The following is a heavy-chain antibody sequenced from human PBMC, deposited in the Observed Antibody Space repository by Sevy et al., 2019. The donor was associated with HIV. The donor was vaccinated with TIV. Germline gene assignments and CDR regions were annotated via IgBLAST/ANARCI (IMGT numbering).Heavy chain of an antibody. J-gene: IGHJ4*02. CDR3: ARERRWXQLGYYFDY. Sequence: GGSLRLSCAASGFTFSSYWMSWVRQAPGKGLEWVANIKQDGSEKYYVDSLKGGFTISRYNAKNSLYLQMNSLRAEDTAVYYWARERRWXQLGYYFDYWGQXTLVTVSS. V-gene: IGHV3-7*01. CDR2: IKQDGSEK. CDR1: GFTFSSYW. D-gene: IGHD1-1*01.